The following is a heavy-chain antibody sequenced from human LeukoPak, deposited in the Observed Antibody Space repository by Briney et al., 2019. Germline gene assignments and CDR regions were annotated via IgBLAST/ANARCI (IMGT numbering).Heavy chain of an antibody. D-gene: IGHD3-22*01. CDR3: ARDFTRYDSSGYYYDY. V-gene: IGHV4-39*07. CDR2: IYYSGST. Sequence: SETLSLTCTVSGGSISSSSYYWGWIRQPPGKGLEWIGSIYYSGSTYYNPSLKGRVTISVDTSKNQFSLKLSSVTAADTAVYYCARDFTRYDSSGYYYDYWGQGTLVTVSS. CDR1: GGSISSSSYY. J-gene: IGHJ4*02.